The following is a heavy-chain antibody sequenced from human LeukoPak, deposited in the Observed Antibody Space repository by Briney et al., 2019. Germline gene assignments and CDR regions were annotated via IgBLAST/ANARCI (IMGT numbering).Heavy chain of an antibody. CDR3: ATEGDSGTYSYFQH. V-gene: IGHV3-48*01. J-gene: IGHJ1*01. CDR1: GFTFSSYS. CDR2: ISASSATI. Sequence: AGGSLRLSCVASGFTFSSYSMHWVRQAPGKGLEWVSYISASSATIYYADSVKGRFTISRDNAKNSLYLQMNNQRAEDTAVYYCATEGDSGTYSYFQHWGQGTLVTVS. D-gene: IGHD1-26*01.